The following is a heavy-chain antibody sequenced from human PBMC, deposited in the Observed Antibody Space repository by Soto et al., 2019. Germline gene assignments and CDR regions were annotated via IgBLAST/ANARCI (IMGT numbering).Heavy chain of an antibody. CDR1: GGSFSGYY. CDR3: ASIAAAAPDY. D-gene: IGHD6-13*01. CDR2: INHSGST. V-gene: IGHV4-34*01. J-gene: IGHJ4*02. Sequence: QVQLQQWGAGLLKPSETLSLTCAVYGGSFSGYYWSWIRQPPGKGLEWIGEINHSGSTNYNPSLKSRVTISVDTSKNQFSLMLSSVTAADTAVYYCASIAAAAPDYWGQGTLVTVSS.